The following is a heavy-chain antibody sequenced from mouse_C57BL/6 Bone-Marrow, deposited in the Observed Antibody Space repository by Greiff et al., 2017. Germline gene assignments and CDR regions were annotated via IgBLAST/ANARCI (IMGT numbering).Heavy chain of an antibody. CDR3: ARQDYDEGRYDMDY. CDR2: IYPGDGDT. V-gene: IGHV1-80*01. D-gene: IGHD2-4*01. CDR1: GYAFSSYW. J-gene: IGHJ4*01. Sequence: VQLKQSGAELVKPGASVKISCKASGYAFSSYWMNWVKQRPGKGLAWIGQIYPGDGDTNYNGQFTGKATLTADNSSSPAYMQRSSLTSEGSAVYVGARQDYDEGRYDMDYWGQGTSVTVSS.